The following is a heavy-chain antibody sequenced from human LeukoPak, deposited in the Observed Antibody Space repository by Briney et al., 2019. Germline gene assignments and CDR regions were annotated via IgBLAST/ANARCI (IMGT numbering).Heavy chain of an antibody. D-gene: IGHD6-13*01. CDR1: GFTFSSYS. CDR2: IYSGGST. CDR3: ARDGSYSSSWYRTEYFQH. V-gene: IGHV3-53*01. Sequence: QAGGSLRLSCAASGFTFSSYSMNWVRQAPGKGLEWVSVIYSGGSTYYADSVKGRFTISRDNSKNTLYLQMNSLRAEDTAVYYCARDGSYSSSWYRTEYFQHWGQGTLVTVSS. J-gene: IGHJ1*01.